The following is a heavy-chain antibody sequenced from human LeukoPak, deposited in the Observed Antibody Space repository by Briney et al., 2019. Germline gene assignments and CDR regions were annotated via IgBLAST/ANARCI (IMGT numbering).Heavy chain of an antibody. D-gene: IGHD6-13*01. CDR1: GGSFSGYY. CDR2: INHSGRT. J-gene: IGHJ6*02. CDR3: ARDGGIAAAGTYYYYYGMDV. V-gene: IGHV4-34*01. Sequence: SETLSLTCAVYGGSFSGYYWSWIRQPPDKGLEWIGEINHSGRTIYNPSLKNRVTISVDTSKNQFSLRLSSVTAADTAVYYCARDGGIAAAGTYYYYYGMDVWGQGTTVTVSS.